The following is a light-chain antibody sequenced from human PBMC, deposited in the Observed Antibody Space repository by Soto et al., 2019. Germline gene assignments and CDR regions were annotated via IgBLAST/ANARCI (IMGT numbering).Light chain of an antibody. Sequence: IQMTQSPSSLSASVGDRVTITCQASQSISFYLNWYRQKPGKAPKLLIYTASNVQSGVPSRISGSGSGTDCTLTISSLQPEDVATYYCQQSYNMPRTLGQGTKVDIK. CDR3: QQSYNMPRT. CDR1: QSISFY. CDR2: TAS. J-gene: IGKJ1*01. V-gene: IGKV1-39*01.